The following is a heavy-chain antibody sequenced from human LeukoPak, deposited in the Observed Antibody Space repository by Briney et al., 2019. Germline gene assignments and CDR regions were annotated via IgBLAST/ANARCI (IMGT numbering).Heavy chain of an antibody. D-gene: IGHD3-22*01. V-gene: IGHV3-23*01. CDR1: GFTFGNYG. J-gene: IGHJ4*02. CDR3: AKASAMIVVVGKHFDY. CDR2: ISGSGGST. Sequence: GGSLRLSCAASGFTFGNYGMSWVRQAPGRGLEWVSAISGSGGSTYYADSVKGRFTISRDNSKNTLYLQMNSLRAEDTAVYYCAKASAMIVVVGKHFDYWGQGTLVTVSS.